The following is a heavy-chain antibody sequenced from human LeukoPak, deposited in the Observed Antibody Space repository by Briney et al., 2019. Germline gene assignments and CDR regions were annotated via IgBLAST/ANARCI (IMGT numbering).Heavy chain of an antibody. CDR1: GYTFTGYY. V-gene: IGHV1-2*02. Sequence: ASVKVSCKASGYTFTGYYMHWVRQAPGQGLEWMGWINPNSGGTNYAQKFQGRVTMTRDTSISTAYMELSRLRSDDTAVYYCARDGSPRDGYYFQFDYWGQGTLVTVSS. J-gene: IGHJ4*02. CDR3: ARDGSPRDGYYFQFDY. D-gene: IGHD5-24*01. CDR2: INPNSGGT.